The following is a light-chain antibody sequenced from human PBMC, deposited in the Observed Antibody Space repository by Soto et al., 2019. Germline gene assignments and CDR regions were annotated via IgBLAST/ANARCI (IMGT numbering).Light chain of an antibody. CDR2: GAS. CDR1: QNINSQ. V-gene: IGKV1-39*01. CDR3: QQTYISPRT. Sequence: IQMTQSPPSLSASVGDSVTITCRASQNINSQLNWYQQKPGRAPLLLIYGASTLQSGVPSRFSGRGSGTDFSLTISSLQHEDFASYFCQQTYISPRTFGQGTKVDIK. J-gene: IGKJ1*01.